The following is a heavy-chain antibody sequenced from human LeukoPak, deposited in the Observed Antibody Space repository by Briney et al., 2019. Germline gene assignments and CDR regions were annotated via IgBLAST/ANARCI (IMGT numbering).Heavy chain of an antibody. V-gene: IGHV3-30*02. D-gene: IGHD6-19*01. J-gene: IGHJ3*02. CDR1: GFTFSSYG. Sequence: PGGSLRLSCAASGFTFSSYGMHWVRQAPGRGLEWVAFIRYDGSNKYYADSVKGRFTISRDNSKNTLYLQMNSLRAEDTAVYYCAKDLSSGWFGGAFDIWGQGTMVTVSS. CDR2: IRYDGSNK. CDR3: AKDLSSGWFGGAFDI.